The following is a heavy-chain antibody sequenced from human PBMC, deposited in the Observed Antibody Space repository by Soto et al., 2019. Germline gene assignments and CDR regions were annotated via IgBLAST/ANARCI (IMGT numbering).Heavy chain of an antibody. CDR2: INHSGFT. D-gene: IGHD2-15*01. J-gene: IGHJ4*02. V-gene: IGHV4-34*01. CDR1: GGSFTTYY. Sequence: QVQLHQWGAGLLKPSETLSLTCAVYGGSFTTYYWSWIRQSPGKGLEWIGEINHSGFTNYNPSVVSRVTTSVDTSKNQFSLKLRSVTAADTAIYYCARRYCSDSYCSYFDYWGRGTLVSVSS. CDR3: ARRYCSDSYCSYFDY.